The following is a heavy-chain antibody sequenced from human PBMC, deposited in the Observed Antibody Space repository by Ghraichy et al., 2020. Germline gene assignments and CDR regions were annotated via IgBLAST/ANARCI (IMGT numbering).Heavy chain of an antibody. V-gene: IGHV3-74*01. CDR1: GFTFSSYW. Sequence: GGSLRLSCAASGFTFSSYWMHWVRQAPGKGLVWVSRINSDGSSTSYADSVKGRFTISRDNAKNTLYLQMNSLRAEDTAVYYCARDNYGSWYSFDLGYYYYYYGMDVWGQGTTVTVSS. J-gene: IGHJ6*02. CDR3: ARDNYGSWYSFDLGYYYYYYGMDV. CDR2: INSDGSST. D-gene: IGHD6-13*01.